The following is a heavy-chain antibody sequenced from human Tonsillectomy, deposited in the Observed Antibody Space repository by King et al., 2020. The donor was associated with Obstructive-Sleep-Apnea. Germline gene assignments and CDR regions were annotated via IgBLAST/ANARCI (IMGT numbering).Heavy chain of an antibody. V-gene: IGHV3-7*03. CDR3: ARGIREAAASLGY. Sequence: VQLVESGGGLVQPGGSLRLSCAASGFTFSSYWMSWVRQAPGKGLEWVANIKQDGSEKYYVDSVKGRFTISRDNAKNSLYLLMNSLRAEDTAVYYCARGIREAAASLGYWGQGTLVTVSS. D-gene: IGHD6-13*01. J-gene: IGHJ4*02. CDR2: IKQDGSEK. CDR1: GFTFSSYW.